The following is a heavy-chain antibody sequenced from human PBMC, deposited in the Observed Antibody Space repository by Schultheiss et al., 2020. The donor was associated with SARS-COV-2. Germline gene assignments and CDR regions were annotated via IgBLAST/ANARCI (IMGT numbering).Heavy chain of an antibody. Sequence: GGSLRLSCKASGGTFSSYAISWVRQAPGQGLEWMGGIIPIFGTANYAQKFQGRVTITADESTSTAYMELSSLRSEDTAVYYCARGPSGMDVWGQGTTVTVSS. V-gene: IGHV1-69*01. J-gene: IGHJ6*02. CDR3: ARGPSGMDV. CDR1: GGTFSSYA. CDR2: IIPIFGTA.